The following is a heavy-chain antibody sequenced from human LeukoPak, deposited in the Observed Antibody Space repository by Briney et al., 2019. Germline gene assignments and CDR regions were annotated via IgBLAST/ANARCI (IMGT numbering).Heavy chain of an antibody. V-gene: IGHV4-30-4*08. CDR3: ARAPSTNYYYYYMDV. D-gene: IGHD2-2*01. CDR1: GGSINTDDYF. J-gene: IGHJ6*03. Sequence: SETLSLXCTVSGGSINTDDYFWTWIRQPPGKGLEWIGYIYYSGSTYYNPSLKSRLTISVDTSRNHFSLKLRSVTAADTAVYYCARAPSTNYYYYYMDVWGKRTTVTVSS. CDR2: IYYSGST.